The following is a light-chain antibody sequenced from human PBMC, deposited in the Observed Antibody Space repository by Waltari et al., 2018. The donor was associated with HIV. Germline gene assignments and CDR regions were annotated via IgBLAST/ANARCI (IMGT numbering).Light chain of an antibody. Sequence: SAVTQPASVSGLPGPSITISCTGGYSDFGLYNFGSWYQQHPGRVPRLILYDVDSRAPGISDRFSGSRSGPTASLNISRLRAEDEADYYCASFTGDDTLLFGGGTKVTVL. V-gene: IGLV2-14*03. CDR2: DVD. CDR1: YSDFGLYNF. CDR3: ASFTGDDTLL. J-gene: IGLJ3*02.